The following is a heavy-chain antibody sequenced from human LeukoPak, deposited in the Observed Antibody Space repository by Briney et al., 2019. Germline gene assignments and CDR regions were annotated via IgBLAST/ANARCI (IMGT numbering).Heavy chain of an antibody. J-gene: IGHJ5*02. D-gene: IGHD4-11*01. CDR2: IIPIFGTA. CDR3: ARDISNYGWFDP. Sequence: SVKVSCKASGGTFSSYAISWVRQAPGQGLEWMGGIIPIFGTANYAQKFQGRVTITADKSTSTVYMELSSLRSEDTAVYYCARDISNYGWFDPWGQGTLVTVSS. V-gene: IGHV1-69*06. CDR1: GGTFSSYA.